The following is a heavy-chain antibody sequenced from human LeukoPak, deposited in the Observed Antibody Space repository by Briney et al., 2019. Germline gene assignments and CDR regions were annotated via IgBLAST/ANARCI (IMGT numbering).Heavy chain of an antibody. CDR2: IKQDGSVI. D-gene: IGHD5-24*01. CDR3: AGDEGWTFDI. V-gene: IGHV3-7*01. J-gene: IGHJ3*02. Sequence: GGSLRLSCSASGFSFSTHWMSWFRHAPGKGLEWVSLIKQDGSVIHYVASVKGRFTISRENAKNSLSLQMNSLRADDTAVYYCAGDEGWTFDIWGQGTKVTVSS. CDR1: GFSFSTHW.